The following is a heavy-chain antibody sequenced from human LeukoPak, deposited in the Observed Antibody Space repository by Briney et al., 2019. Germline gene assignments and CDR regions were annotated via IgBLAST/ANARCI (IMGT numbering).Heavy chain of an antibody. D-gene: IGHD1-26*01. CDR2: IYPGDSDT. CDR1: GYSFTSYW. CDR3: ARTTHIMGATRGFDY. Sequence: PGESLKISCKGSGYSFTSYWIGWVRQMPGKGLEWMGIIYPGDSDTKYSPSFQGQVTISADKSISTAYLQWSSLKASDTAMYYCARTTHIMGATRGFDYWGQGTLVTVSS. V-gene: IGHV5-51*01. J-gene: IGHJ4*02.